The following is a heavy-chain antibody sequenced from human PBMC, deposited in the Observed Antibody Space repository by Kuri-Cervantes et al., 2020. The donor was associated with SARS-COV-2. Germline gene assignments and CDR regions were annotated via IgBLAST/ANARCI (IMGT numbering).Heavy chain of an antibody. D-gene: IGHD5-12*01. V-gene: IGHV1-69*02. CDR1: GYTFTSYT. Sequence: SVKVSCKASGYTFTSYTISWVRQAPGQGLEWMGRIIPILGIANYAQKFQGRVTITADKSTSTAYMELSSLRSEDTAVYYCARASSGYDLDIDDWGQGTLVTVSS. CDR3: ARASSGYDLDIDD. CDR2: IIPILGIA. J-gene: IGHJ4*02.